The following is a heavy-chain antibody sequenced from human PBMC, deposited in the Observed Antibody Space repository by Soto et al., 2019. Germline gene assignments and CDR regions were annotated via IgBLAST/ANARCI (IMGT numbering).Heavy chain of an antibody. J-gene: IGHJ5*02. CDR2: VFSTGTT. CDR3: ARRQNWNNLFDT. D-gene: IGHD1-1*01. CDR1: GGSISNYY. V-gene: IGHV4-4*07. Sequence: SETLSLTCTVSGGSISNYYWSWIRQPAGKGLEWIGRVFSTGTTNYNPSLRTRVTMSVDTSKKQFSLRLRSVTAADTAVYYCARRQNWNNLFDTWGQGTLVTVSS.